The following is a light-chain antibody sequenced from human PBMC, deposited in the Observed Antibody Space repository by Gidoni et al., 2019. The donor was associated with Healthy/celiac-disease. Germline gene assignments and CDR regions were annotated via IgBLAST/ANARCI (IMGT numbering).Light chain of an antibody. CDR3: QQYNNWPPIT. CDR1: QSVSSN. J-gene: IGKJ3*01. V-gene: IGKV3-15*01. Sequence: EIVMTQSPATLSLSPGERATLFCRASQSVSSNLAWYQQKPGQAPRLLIYGASTMAIGIPARFSGSGSGTEFTLTISSLQSEDFAVYYCQQYNNWPPITFGPGTKVDIK. CDR2: GAS.